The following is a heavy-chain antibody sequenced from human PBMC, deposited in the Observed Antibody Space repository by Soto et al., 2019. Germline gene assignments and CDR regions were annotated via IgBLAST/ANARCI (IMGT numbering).Heavy chain of an antibody. J-gene: IGHJ5*02. D-gene: IGHD2-8*01. CDR1: GGFFSGYS. CDR2: INHSGST. CDR3: ARVSGGGVLMVYAIRGWFDP. V-gene: IGHV4-34*01. Sequence: PEKLSLTCAVYGGFFSGYSWSWIRQRPGKGLEWIGEINHSGSTNYNPSLKSRVTISVDTSKNQFSLKLSSVTAADTAVYYCARVSGGGVLMVYAIRGWFDPWGQGPLLTVS.